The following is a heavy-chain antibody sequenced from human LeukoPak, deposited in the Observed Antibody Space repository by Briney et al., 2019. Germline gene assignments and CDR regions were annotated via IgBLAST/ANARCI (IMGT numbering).Heavy chain of an antibody. CDR2: MNPDSGNT. J-gene: IGHJ4*02. CDR3: ARRIAAAGVGIVY. CDR1: GHTFTSYD. D-gene: IGHD6-13*01. V-gene: IGHV1-8*01. Sequence: ASVKVSCKASGHTFTSYDINWVRQATGQGLEWMGWMNPDSGNTGYAQKFQGRVTMTRNPSISTAYMELSSLTSEDAAVYYCARRIAAAGVGIVYWGQGTLVTVSS.